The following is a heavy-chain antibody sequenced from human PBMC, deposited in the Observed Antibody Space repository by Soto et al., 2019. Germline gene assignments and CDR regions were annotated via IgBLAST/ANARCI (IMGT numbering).Heavy chain of an antibody. D-gene: IGHD6-19*01. Sequence: PGGSLRLSCAASGFTFSTYWMSWVRQAPGKGLEWVAIIKQDGSETYYVDSVKGRFTISRDNGKNSLYLQMNSLSVEDTALYYCVGGNGCLQTYRGQGTQVTGSS. J-gene: IGHJ4*02. CDR3: VGGNGCLQTY. V-gene: IGHV3-7*01. CDR1: GFTFSTYW. CDR2: IKQDGSET.